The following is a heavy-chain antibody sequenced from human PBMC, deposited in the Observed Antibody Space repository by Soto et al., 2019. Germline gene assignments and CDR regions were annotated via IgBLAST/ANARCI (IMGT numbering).Heavy chain of an antibody. CDR2: ISSSSSYI. D-gene: IGHD1-26*01. J-gene: IGHJ4*02. Sequence: EVQLVESGGGLVKPGGSLRLSCAASGFTFSSYSMNWVRQAPGKGLEWVSSISSSSSYIYYADSVKGRFTISRDNAKNSLYLQMNSLRAEETAVYYGARDMGMGPHFDYWGQGTLVTVSS. CDR3: ARDMGMGPHFDY. CDR1: GFTFSSYS. V-gene: IGHV3-21*01.